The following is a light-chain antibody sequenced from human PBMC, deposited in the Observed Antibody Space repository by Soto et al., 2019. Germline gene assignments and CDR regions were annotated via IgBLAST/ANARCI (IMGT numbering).Light chain of an antibody. CDR3: QQLNSLQLT. CDR1: QGISSY. V-gene: IGKV1-9*01. CDR2: AAS. Sequence: IQLTQSPSSLSASVGDRVTITCRASQGISSYLAWYQQKPGQAPKLLIYAASTLQSGVPSRFSGSGSGTDFTLTISSLQPEDFATYYCQQLNSLQLTFGGGTKVEIK. J-gene: IGKJ4*01.